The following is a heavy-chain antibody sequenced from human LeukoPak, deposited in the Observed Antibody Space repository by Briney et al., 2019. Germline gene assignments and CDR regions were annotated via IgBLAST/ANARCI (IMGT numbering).Heavy chain of an antibody. CDR3: ARQMITSYYYDSSGSRAFDI. D-gene: IGHD3-22*01. V-gene: IGHV4-39*01. Sequence: SETLSLTCTVSGGSISSSSYYWGWIRQPPGKGLEWIGSIYYSGSTYYNPSLKSRVTISVDTSKNQFSLKLSSETAADTAVYYCARQMITSYYYDSSGSRAFDIWGQGTMVTVSS. CDR1: GGSISSSSYY. CDR2: IYYSGST. J-gene: IGHJ3*02.